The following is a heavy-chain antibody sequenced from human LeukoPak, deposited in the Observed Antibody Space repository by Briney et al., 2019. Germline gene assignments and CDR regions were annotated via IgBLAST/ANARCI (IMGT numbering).Heavy chain of an antibody. J-gene: IGHJ6*03. V-gene: IGHV4-59*01. Sequence: PSETLSLTCTVSGGSISSYYWSWIRQPPGKGLEWIGYIYYSGSTNYNPSPKSRVTISVDTSKNQFSLKLTSVTAADTAVYYCARTTEGGYTYGYFYYYYMDVWGKGTTVTISS. CDR2: IYYSGST. CDR3: ARTTEGGYTYGYFYYYYMDV. CDR1: GGSISSYY. D-gene: IGHD5-18*01.